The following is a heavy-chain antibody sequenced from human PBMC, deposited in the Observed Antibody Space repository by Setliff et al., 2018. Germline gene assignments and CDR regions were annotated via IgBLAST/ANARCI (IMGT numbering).Heavy chain of an antibody. D-gene: IGHD1-1*01. V-gene: IGHV1-18*01. CDR3: ARYNPSFFYYYGIDV. Sequence: ASVKVSCKASGYTFTSYGVTWVRQAPGHGLEWMGWINAYTGDTKYAQKYQGRVTMTTDTSTNTAYMDLRTLRSDDTAVYYCARYNPSFFYYYGIDVWGQGTTVTVSS. J-gene: IGHJ6*02. CDR1: GYTFTSYG. CDR2: INAYTGDT.